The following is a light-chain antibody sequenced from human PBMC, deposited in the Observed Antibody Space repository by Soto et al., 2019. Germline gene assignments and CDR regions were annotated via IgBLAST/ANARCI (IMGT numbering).Light chain of an antibody. CDR2: GAS. V-gene: IGKV3-20*01. J-gene: IGKJ5*01. CDR3: HQYVASPRT. Sequence: EIVLTQSPGNLSLSPGETATLSCRASQSVSSTYLVWYQQKPGQAPRLLIYGASNRATGIPDRFSGSGSGTDFSLTISRLEPEDFAVYYCHQYVASPRTFGQGTRLEIK. CDR1: QSVSSTY.